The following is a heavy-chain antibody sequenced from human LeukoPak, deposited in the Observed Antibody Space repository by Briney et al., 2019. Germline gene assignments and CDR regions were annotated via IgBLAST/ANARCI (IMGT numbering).Heavy chain of an antibody. D-gene: IGHD3-22*01. CDR2: IKKDGSEK. V-gene: IGHV3-7*01. CDR1: GFTFSSYW. Sequence: PGGSLRLSCAASGFTFSSYWMSWVRQAPGKGLEWVANIKKDGSEKYYVDSVKGRFTISRDNAKNSLYLQMNSLRAEDTAVYYCARDPGDYYDSSGYYYLDYWGQGTLVTVSS. J-gene: IGHJ4*02. CDR3: ARDPGDYYDSSGYYYLDY.